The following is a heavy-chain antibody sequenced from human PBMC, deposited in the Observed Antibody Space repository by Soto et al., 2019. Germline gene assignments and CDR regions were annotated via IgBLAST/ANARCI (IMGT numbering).Heavy chain of an antibody. J-gene: IGHJ4*02. CDR2: ISGSGGST. CDR1: GFTFSSYA. D-gene: IGHD3-16*02. Sequence: GGSLRLSCAASGFTFSSYAMSWVRQAPGKGLEWVSAISGSGGSTYYADSVKGRFTISRDNSKNTLYLQMNSLRAEDTAVYYCAKDYQEITFGGVIGYIDYWGQGTLVTVSS. V-gene: IGHV3-23*01. CDR3: AKDYQEITFGGVIGYIDY.